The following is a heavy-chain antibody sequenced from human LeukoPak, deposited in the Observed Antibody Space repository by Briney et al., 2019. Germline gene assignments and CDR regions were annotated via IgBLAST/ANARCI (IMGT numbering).Heavy chain of an antibody. CDR1: GFTFSSYA. D-gene: IGHD6-13*01. J-gene: IGHJ5*02. CDR2: ISYDGSTK. V-gene: IGHV3-30-3*01. CDR3: ATNLPSIAAAGYDP. Sequence: GTSLRLSCAASGFTFSSYAMHWVRQAPGKGLEWVAVISYDGSTKYYADSVKGRFTISRDNSKDTLFLQMNSLRVEDTAVYYCATNLPSIAAAGYDPWGQGTLVTVSS.